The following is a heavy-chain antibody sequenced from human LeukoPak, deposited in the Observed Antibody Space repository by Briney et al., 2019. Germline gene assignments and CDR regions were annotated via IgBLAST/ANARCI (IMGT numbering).Heavy chain of an antibody. CDR1: GFTFSSYA. V-gene: IGHV3-23*01. CDR3: AKVGVVVVSFDY. CDR2: ISGSGGST. J-gene: IGHJ4*02. Sequence: PGGSLRLSCAASGFTFSSYAMSWVRQAPGKGQEWVSAISGSGGSTYYADSVKGRFTISRDNSKNTLYLQMNSLRAEDTAVYYCAKVGVVVVSFDYWGQGTLVTVSS. D-gene: IGHD3-22*01.